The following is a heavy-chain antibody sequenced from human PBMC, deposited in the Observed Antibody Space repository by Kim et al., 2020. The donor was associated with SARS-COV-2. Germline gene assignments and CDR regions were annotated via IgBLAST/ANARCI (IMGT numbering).Heavy chain of an antibody. CDR2: GRT. CDR3: AKDHGGYFQH. V-gene: IGHV3-23*01. Sequence: GRTYSADSVKGRFTISRDKSKTTLYLQMNSLGAEDTAVYYCAKDHGGYFQHWGQGTLVTVSS. J-gene: IGHJ1*01.